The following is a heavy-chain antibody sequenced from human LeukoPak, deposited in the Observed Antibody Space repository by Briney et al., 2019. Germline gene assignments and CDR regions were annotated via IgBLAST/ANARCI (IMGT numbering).Heavy chain of an antibody. CDR2: SRNKANSYST. CDR3: VKVVGASFCDS. J-gene: IGHJ4*02. Sequence: GGSLRLSCAVSGFTFSDHYMDWVRQAPGKGLEWVGRSRNKANSYSTEYAASVKGRFTISRDDSKNILYLQLNSLQTEDTVVYYCVKVVGASFCDSWGQGTLVTVSS. V-gene: IGHV3-72*01. D-gene: IGHD1-26*01. CDR1: GFTFSDHY.